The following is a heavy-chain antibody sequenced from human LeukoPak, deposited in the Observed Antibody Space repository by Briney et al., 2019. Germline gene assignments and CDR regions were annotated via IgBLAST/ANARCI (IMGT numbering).Heavy chain of an antibody. J-gene: IGHJ3*02. Sequence: GESLKISCKGSGYSFTSYWIGWVRQMPGKGLEWMGIIYPGDSDTRYSPSFQGQVTISADKYISTAYLQWSTLKASDTAMYYCARLSGYCSSTNCYAFDIWGQGTMVTVSS. D-gene: IGHD2-2*01. CDR3: ARLSGYCSSTNCYAFDI. CDR1: GYSFTSYW. V-gene: IGHV5-51*01. CDR2: IYPGDSDT.